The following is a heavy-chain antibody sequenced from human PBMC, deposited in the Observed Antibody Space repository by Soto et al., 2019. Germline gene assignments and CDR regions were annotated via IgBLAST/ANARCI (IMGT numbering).Heavy chain of an antibody. Sequence: WGSLRLTCVSCGCVFSSDLLILVRKAPGKEKEWVSAISGSDGSTFYADSVKGRFTISRDNSKNTLFLQMNSLRADDTAVYYCATTSPPGYCTGGRCNPNWFDPWGQGTLVTVSS. V-gene: IGHV3-23*01. CDR3: ATTSPPGYCTGGRCNPNWFDP. CDR1: GCVFSSDL. J-gene: IGHJ5*02. D-gene: IGHD2-15*01. CDR2: ISGSDGST.